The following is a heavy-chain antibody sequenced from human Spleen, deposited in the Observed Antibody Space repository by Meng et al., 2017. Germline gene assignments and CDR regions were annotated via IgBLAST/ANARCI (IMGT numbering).Heavy chain of an antibody. CDR1: GGSISSYY. Sequence: SETLSLTCTVSGGSISSYYWSWIRQPPGKGLEWIGYIYYSGSTSYNPSLKSRVTISVDTSKNQFSLKLSSVTAADTAVYYCARACSGDNCYDLDYWGQGTLVTVSS. CDR2: IYYSGST. D-gene: IGHD2-15*01. CDR3: ARACSGDNCYDLDY. V-gene: IGHV4-59*12. J-gene: IGHJ4*02.